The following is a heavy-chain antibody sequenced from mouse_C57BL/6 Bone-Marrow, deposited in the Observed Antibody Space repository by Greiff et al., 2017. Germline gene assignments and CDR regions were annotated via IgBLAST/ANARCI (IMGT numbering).Heavy chain of an antibody. Sequence: QVQLQQPGAELVKPGASVKLSCKASGYTFTSYWMHWVKQRPGRGLEWIGRIDPHSGGTKYNEKFKSKATLTVDKPSSTSYMQLSSLTSEDSAVYYCARYYDYDVEAWFAYWGQGTLVTVSA. J-gene: IGHJ3*01. V-gene: IGHV1-72*01. CDR3: ARYYDYDVEAWFAY. D-gene: IGHD2-4*01. CDR1: GYTFTSYW. CDR2: IDPHSGGT.